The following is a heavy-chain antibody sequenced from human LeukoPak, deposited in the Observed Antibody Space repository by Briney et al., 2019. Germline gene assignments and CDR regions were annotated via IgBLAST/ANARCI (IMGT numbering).Heavy chain of an antibody. J-gene: IGHJ4*02. CDR3: ARDWFHAIDY. D-gene: IGHD2/OR15-2a*01. V-gene: IGHV3-74*01. CDR2: IRSDGSDT. Sequence: GGSLRLSCAASGFTFSDTRMHWVRQAPGKGLVWVSRIRSDGSDTRYAESVKDRFTISRDNAKNTLYLQMNSLRAEDTAVYYCARDWFHAIDYWGQGTLVTVSS. CDR1: GFTFSDTR.